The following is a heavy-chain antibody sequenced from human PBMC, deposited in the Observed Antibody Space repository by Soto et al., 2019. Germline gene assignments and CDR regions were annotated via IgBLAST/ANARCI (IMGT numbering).Heavy chain of an antibody. J-gene: IGHJ4*02. CDR1: GGSISSYY. CDR3: ARGNDIAVDY. D-gene: IGHD6-13*01. Sequence: QVQLQESGPGLVKPSETLSRTCTVSGGSISSYYWSWIRQPPGKGLEWIGYIYYSGSTNYNPSLKSRVTISVDTSKNQFSLKLSSVTAADTAVYYCARGNDIAVDYCGQGTLVTFSS. CDR2: IYYSGST. V-gene: IGHV4-59*01.